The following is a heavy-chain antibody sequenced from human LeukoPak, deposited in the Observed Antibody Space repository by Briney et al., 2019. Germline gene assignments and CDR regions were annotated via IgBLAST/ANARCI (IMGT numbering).Heavy chain of an antibody. Sequence: PSETLSLTCTVSGGSIISSSYYWGWIRQPPGKGLEWIGSIYYSGSTYYNPSLKSRVTISVDTSKNQFSLKLSSVTAADTAVYYCARHPHAFDIWGQGTMVTVSS. CDR2: IYYSGST. V-gene: IGHV4-39*01. CDR1: GGSIISSSYY. J-gene: IGHJ3*02. CDR3: ARHPHAFDI.